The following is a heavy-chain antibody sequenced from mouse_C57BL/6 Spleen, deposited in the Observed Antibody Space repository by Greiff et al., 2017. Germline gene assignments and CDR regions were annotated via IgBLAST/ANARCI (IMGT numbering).Heavy chain of an antibody. CDR2: ISSGGSYT. CDR3: ARHERSLRGYFDV. D-gene: IGHD1-1*01. J-gene: IGHJ1*03. V-gene: IGHV5-6*01. Sequence: EVQLVESGGDLVKPGGSLKLSCAASGFTFSSYGMSWVRQTPDKRLEWVATISSGGSYTYYPDSVKGRFTISRDNAKNTLYLQMISLKSEDTAMYYCARHERSLRGYFDVWAQGPRSPSPQ. CDR1: GFTFSSYG.